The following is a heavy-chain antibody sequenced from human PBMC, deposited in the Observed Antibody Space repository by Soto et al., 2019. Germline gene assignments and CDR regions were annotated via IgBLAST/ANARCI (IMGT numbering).Heavy chain of an antibody. V-gene: IGHV4-30-4*01. CDR2: IYYSGST. CDR3: ARDKCSGGSCYYYYGMDV. J-gene: IGHJ6*02. D-gene: IGHD2-15*01. CDR1: GGSISSGDYY. Sequence: PSETLSLTCTVSGGSISSGDYYWSWIRQPPGKGLEWIGYIYYSGSTYYNPSLKSRVTISVDTSKNQFSLKLSSVTAADTAVYYCARDKCSGGSCYYYYGMDVWGQGTTVTVSS.